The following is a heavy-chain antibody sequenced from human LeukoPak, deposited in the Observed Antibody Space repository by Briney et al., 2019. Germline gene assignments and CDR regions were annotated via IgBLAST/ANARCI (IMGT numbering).Heavy chain of an antibody. CDR1: GGSISSYY. CDR2: IYTSGST. Sequence: SETLSLTCTVSGGSISSYYWSWIRQPAGKGLEWIGRIYTSGSTYYNPSLKSRVTMSVDTSKNQFSLKLSSVTAADTAVYYCARSTTVTSPLDYWGQGTLVTVSS. V-gene: IGHV4-4*07. CDR3: ARSTTVTSPLDY. J-gene: IGHJ4*02. D-gene: IGHD4-4*01.